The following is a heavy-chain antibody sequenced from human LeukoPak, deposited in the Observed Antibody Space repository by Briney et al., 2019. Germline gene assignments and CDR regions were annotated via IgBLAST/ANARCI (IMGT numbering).Heavy chain of an antibody. CDR2: INPNSGGT. Sequence: GASVKVSCRASGYTFTGYYMHWVRQAPGQGLEWMGWINPNSGGTNYAQKFQGRVTMTRDTSISTAYMELSRLRSDDTAVYYCARDVGHLGYQLLYVGEHGMDVWGQGTTVTVSS. CDR1: GYTFTGYY. CDR3: ARDVGHLGYQLLYVGEHGMDV. D-gene: IGHD2-2*02. V-gene: IGHV1-2*02. J-gene: IGHJ6*02.